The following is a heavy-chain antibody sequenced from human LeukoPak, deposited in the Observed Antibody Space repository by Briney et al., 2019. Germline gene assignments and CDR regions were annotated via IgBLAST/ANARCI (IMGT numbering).Heavy chain of an antibody. Sequence: GGSLRLSCAASEFTFSNYAMSWVRQAPGKGLEWVSTISGSGGSTYYADSVKGRFTISRDNSKNTLYLQMNSLRAEDTAVYYCATSGWYQGIDYWGQGTLVTVSS. D-gene: IGHD6-19*01. CDR3: ATSGWYQGIDY. CDR2: ISGSGGST. V-gene: IGHV3-23*01. CDR1: EFTFSNYA. J-gene: IGHJ4*02.